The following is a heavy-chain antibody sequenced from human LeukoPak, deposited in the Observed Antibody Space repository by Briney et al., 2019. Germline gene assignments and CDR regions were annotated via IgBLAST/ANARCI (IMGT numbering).Heavy chain of an antibody. CDR3: ARGLVDGGGSWYIDY. D-gene: IGHD2-15*01. Sequence: GGSLRLSCAASGFTVGSNYMSWVRQAPGKGLEWVSVICSGGSTDYADSVRGRFTHSGDKSHTTLYLQMNSLRAEAPAVYYCARGLVDGGGSWYIDYWGKGTVVPVSS. CDR1: GFTVGSNY. V-gene: IGHV3-66*01. J-gene: IGHJ4*02. CDR2: ICSGGST.